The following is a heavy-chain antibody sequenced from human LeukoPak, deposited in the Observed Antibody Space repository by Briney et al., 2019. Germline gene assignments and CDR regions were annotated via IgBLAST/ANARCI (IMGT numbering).Heavy chain of an antibody. CDR2: INHSGST. J-gene: IGHJ4*02. D-gene: IGHD3-16*02. V-gene: IGHV4-34*01. Sequence: PSETLSLTCAVYGGSFSGYYWSWIRQPPGKGLEWIGEINHSGSTNYNPSLKSRVTISVDTSKNQFSLKLSSVTAADTAVYYCARSSYDYVWGSYRRKGPFDYWGQGTLVTVSS. CDR3: ARSSYDYVWGSYRRKGPFDY. CDR1: GGSFSGYY.